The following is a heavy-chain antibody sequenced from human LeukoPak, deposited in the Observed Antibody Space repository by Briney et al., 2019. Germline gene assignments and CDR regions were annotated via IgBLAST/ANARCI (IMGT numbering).Heavy chain of an antibody. CDR1: GGSISDSIYF. Sequence: SETLSLTCTVSGGSISDSIYFWGWIRQPPGKGLEWIGSIYYSGYTYYNPSVESRVTISVDTSKNQFSLKLSSVTAADTAVYYCAKHYMGSYDNRGLDYWGQGSLVTVSS. D-gene: IGHD3-10*01. J-gene: IGHJ4*02. CDR3: AKHYMGSYDNRGLDY. V-gene: IGHV4-39*01. CDR2: IYYSGYT.